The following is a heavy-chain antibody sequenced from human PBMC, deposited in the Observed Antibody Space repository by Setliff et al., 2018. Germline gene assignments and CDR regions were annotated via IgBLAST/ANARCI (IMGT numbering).Heavy chain of an antibody. Sequence: GSLRLSCVGSGFIFSSYTLNWVRQAPGKGLEWVSYISYSGNAIYYADSVKGRFTISRDDARNSLYLQMNSLRAEDTAVYYCATPTMSTDYWGQGDLVTVSS. CDR1: GFIFSSYT. D-gene: IGHD3-22*01. CDR3: ATPTMSTDY. V-gene: IGHV3-48*01. J-gene: IGHJ4*02. CDR2: ISYSGNAI.